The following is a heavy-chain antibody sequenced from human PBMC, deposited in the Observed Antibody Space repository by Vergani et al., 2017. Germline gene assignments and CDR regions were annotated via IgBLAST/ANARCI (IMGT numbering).Heavy chain of an antibody. CDR2: ISYDGSNK. D-gene: IGHD3-16*02. CDR1: GFTFSSYA. Sequence: QVQLVESGGGVVQPGRSLRLSCAASGFTFSSYAMHWVRQAPGKGLEWVAVISYDGSNKYYADSVKGRFTISRDNSKNTLYLQMNSLRAEDTAVYYCARAPPYDYVWGSYRYPAFDYWGQGTLVTVSS. V-gene: IGHV3-30-3*01. J-gene: IGHJ4*02. CDR3: ARAPPYDYVWGSYRYPAFDY.